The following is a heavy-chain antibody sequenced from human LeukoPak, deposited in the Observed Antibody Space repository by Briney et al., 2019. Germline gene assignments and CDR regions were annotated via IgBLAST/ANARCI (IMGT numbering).Heavy chain of an antibody. Sequence: GPTLVKPAQTLTLTCTFSGWARSTRGMRVSWICQPPGKAVEWLSRIAWDDDKFYSTALKTRLTISTHTSKTQVVLTITNMDPVDTATYYCARESYDYVWGSFDYWGQGTLVTVSS. D-gene: IGHD3-16*01. V-gene: IGHV2-70*04. CDR3: ARESYDYVWGSFDY. CDR1: GWARSTRGMR. CDR2: IAWDDDK. J-gene: IGHJ4*02.